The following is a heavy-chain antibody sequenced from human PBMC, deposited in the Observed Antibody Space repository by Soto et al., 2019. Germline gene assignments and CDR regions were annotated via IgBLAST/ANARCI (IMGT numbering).Heavy chain of an antibody. D-gene: IGHD2-2*01. CDR1: GGSISSYY. V-gene: IGHV4-59*01. CDR2: IYYSGST. Sequence: SETLSLTCTVSGGSISSYYWSWIRQPPGKGLEWIGYIYYSGSTNYNPSLKSRVTISVDTSKNQFSLKLSSVTAADTAVYYCARDCSSTSCYADSNYYYYMDVWGKGTTVTVS. J-gene: IGHJ6*03. CDR3: ARDCSSTSCYADSNYYYYMDV.